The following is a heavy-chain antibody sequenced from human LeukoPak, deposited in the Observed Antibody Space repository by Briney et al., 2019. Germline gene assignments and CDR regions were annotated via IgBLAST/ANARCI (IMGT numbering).Heavy chain of an antibody. Sequence: SETLSLTCTVSGGSISNYYWSWVRQPAGKGLEWIGRIYASGSTNYHPSLQSRVTMSIDTSKNQFSLKLNSVTAADTAVYYCARRRGITVGATGSFDYWGQGTLVTVSS. J-gene: IGHJ4*02. CDR2: IYASGST. V-gene: IGHV4-4*07. CDR1: GGSISNYY. D-gene: IGHD1-26*01. CDR3: ARRRGITVGATGSFDY.